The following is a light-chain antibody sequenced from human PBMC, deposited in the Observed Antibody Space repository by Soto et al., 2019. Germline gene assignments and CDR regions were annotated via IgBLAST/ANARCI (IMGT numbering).Light chain of an antibody. Sequence: QSVLTQAASVSGSPGQSITIYCTGTSSDVGAYDFVSWYQQYPGKAPKLVIYDVTDRPSGVSNRFSGSKSGNTASLTISGLQAEDEADYFCSSYTSSTTPVIFGGGTKVTVL. CDR3: SSYTSSTTPVI. J-gene: IGLJ2*01. CDR2: DVT. CDR1: SSDVGAYDF. V-gene: IGLV2-14*01.